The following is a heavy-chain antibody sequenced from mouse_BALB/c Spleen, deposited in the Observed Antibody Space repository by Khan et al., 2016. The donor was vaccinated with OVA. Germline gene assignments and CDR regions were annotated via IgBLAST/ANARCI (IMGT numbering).Heavy chain of an antibody. CDR2: IWGGGST. V-gene: IGHV2-6-5*01. CDR1: GFSLSDYG. J-gene: IGHJ4*01. CDR3: AKGVWYYYYTLDY. Sequence: QVQLKESGPGLVAPSQNLSITCTVSGFSLSDYGVSWIRQPPGKGLEWLGVIWGGGSTYYNSALKSRLSISKDNSKSQVFLKMNSLQSDDTAMFYCAKGVWYYYYTLDYWGQGTSVTISS. D-gene: IGHD1-1*02.